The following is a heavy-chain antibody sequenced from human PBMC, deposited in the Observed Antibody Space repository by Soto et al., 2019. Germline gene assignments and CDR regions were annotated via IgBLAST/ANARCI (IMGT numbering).Heavy chain of an antibody. J-gene: IGHJ4*02. D-gene: IGHD3-10*01. Sequence: SVKVSCRTSGGIFSDYALSWVRQAPGQGLEWMGRIIPIFGTTIYAQKFHGRVTITADEPTSTAFMELSSLRSEDTAVYYCARQMNRGVIFDYWGQGTLVTVSS. CDR3: ARQMNRGVIFDY. CDR1: GGIFSDYA. V-gene: IGHV1-69*13. CDR2: IIPIFGTT.